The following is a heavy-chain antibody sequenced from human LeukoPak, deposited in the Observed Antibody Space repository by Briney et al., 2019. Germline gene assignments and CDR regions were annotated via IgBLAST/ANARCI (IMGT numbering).Heavy chain of an antibody. CDR1: GFTFSSYW. J-gene: IGHJ4*02. CDR3: ALHYDSSGYPVGDFDY. V-gene: IGHV3-23*01. CDR2: IRGSVGST. Sequence: HPGGSLILSCAASGFTFSSYWMHWVRQAPGKGLVWVSAIRGSVGSTYYADSVKGRFTISRDNTKNTLYLQLNSLRAEDTAVYYCALHYDSSGYPVGDFDYWGQGTLVTVSS. D-gene: IGHD3-22*01.